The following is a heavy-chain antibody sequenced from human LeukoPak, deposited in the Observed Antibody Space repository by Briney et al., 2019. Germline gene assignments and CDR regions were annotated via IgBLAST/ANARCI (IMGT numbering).Heavy chain of an antibody. CDR2: IYYSGST. CDR3: ARDYYDSSGYYRYYFDY. CDR1: GGSISSGGYY. V-gene: IGHV4-31*03. J-gene: IGHJ4*02. Sequence: SETLSLTCTVSGGSISSGGYYWSWIRQHPGKGLEWIGYIYYSGSTYYNPSLKSRVTISVDTSKNQFSLKLSSVTAADTAVYYRARDYYDSSGYYRYYFDYWGQGTLVTVSS. D-gene: IGHD3-22*01.